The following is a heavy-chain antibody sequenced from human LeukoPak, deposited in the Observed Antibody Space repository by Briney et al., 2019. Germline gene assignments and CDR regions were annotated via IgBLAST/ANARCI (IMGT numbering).Heavy chain of an antibody. Sequence: PGGSLRLSCAASGFIFSSYSMNWVRQAPGKGLEWVSSISSSSSYIYYADSVKGRFTISRDNAKNSLYLQMNSLRAEDTAVYYCAREGSPYYGMDVWGKGTTVTVSS. V-gene: IGHV3-21*01. D-gene: IGHD3-10*01. J-gene: IGHJ6*04. CDR3: AREGSPYYGMDV. CDR1: GFIFSSYS. CDR2: ISSSSSYI.